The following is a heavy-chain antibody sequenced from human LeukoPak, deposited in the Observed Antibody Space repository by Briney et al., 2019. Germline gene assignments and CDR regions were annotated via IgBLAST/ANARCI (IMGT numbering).Heavy chain of an antibody. CDR3: ARDPYNGNYGDSYYYYMDV. V-gene: IGHV3-21*01. J-gene: IGHJ6*03. CDR1: GFTFSTYN. CDR2: ITSSSSYT. Sequence: GGSLRLSCAASGFTFSTYNMNWVRQAPGKGLEWVSSITSSSSYTFYADSVKGRFTISRDNAKSSLYLQMDSLRAEDTAIYYCARDPYNGNYGDSYYYYMDVWGKGTTVTISS. D-gene: IGHD1-26*01.